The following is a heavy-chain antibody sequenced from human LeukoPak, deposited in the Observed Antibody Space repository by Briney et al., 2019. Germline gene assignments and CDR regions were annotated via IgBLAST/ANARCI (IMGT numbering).Heavy chain of an antibody. V-gene: IGHV3-23*01. D-gene: IGHD3-3*01. CDR3: AKASWVSSADAVL. Sequence: GGSLRLSCAASGFTFSSYAMSWVRQAPARGLEWVSSLRGDGETFYGDSVKGRFTLSRDEARNTVYLQMNNLRVEDTAVYFCAKASWVSSADAVLWGQGTVVTVSS. J-gene: IGHJ4*02. CDR1: GFTFSSYA. CDR2: LRGDGET.